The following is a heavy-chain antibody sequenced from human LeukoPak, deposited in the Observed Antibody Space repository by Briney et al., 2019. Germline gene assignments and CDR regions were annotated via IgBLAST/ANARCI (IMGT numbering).Heavy chain of an antibody. CDR3: ARGENYYDSSGYYLWGDI. CDR2: IYPGDSDT. V-gene: IGHV5-51*01. Sequence: GESLQISCKGSGYSFTSYWIIWVRQMPGPGLEWMGIIYPGDSDTRYSPSFQGQVTISADKSTSTAFLQWSSLKASDTAMYYCARGENYYDSSGYYLWGDIWGQGKMFTVSS. D-gene: IGHD3-22*01. CDR1: GYSFTSYW. J-gene: IGHJ3*02.